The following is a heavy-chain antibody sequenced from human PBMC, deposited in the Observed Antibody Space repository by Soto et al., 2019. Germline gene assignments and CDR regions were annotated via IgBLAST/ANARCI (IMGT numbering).Heavy chain of an antibody. CDR2: ISISSSYI. J-gene: IGHJ4*02. Sequence: GGSLRLSCAASGFTFSSYSMNWVRQAPGKGLEWVSSISISSSYIYYADSVKGRFTISRDNAKNSLYLQMNSLRAEDTAVYYCARDVGPLDYWGQGTLVTVSS. CDR1: GFTFSSYS. V-gene: IGHV3-21*01. D-gene: IGHD1-26*01. CDR3: ARDVGPLDY.